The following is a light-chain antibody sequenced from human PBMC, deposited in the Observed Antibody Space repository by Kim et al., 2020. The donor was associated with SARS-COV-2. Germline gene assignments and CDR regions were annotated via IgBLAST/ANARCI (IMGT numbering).Light chain of an antibody. Sequence: SYELTQPPSVSVSPGQSASIACSGDKLGDKYACWYQQKPGQSPVLVIYQDNKRPSGIPERFSGSTSGSTATLTISGTQAMDEADYYCQAWDSSTAVFGGGTKLTVL. J-gene: IGLJ3*02. CDR1: KLGDKY. CDR3: QAWDSSTAV. V-gene: IGLV3-1*01. CDR2: QDN.